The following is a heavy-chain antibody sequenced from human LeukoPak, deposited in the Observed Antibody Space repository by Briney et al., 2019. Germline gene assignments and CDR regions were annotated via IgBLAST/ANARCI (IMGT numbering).Heavy chain of an antibody. V-gene: IGHV4-4*07. J-gene: IGHJ4*02. D-gene: IGHD1-26*01. Sequence: SETLSLTCTVSGGSINSYYWSWIRRSAGKGLGWIGRIDISGSTNYHPSLTSRVTMSVDSSKNQFSLKLSSMTAADTAVYYCARGASGNYHYFDYWGQGTLVTVAS. CDR1: GGSINSYY. CDR3: ARGASGNYHYFDY. CDR2: IDISGST.